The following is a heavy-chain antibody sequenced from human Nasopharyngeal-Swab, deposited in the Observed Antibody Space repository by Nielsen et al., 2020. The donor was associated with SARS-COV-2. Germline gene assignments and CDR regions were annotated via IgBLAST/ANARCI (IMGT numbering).Heavy chain of an antibody. D-gene: IGHD2-21*02. Sequence: SCTVSGGSISSGGYYWSWIRQHPGKGLEWIGYIYYSGSTYYNPSLKSRVTISVDTSKNQSSLKLSSVTAADTAVYYCARDRRGGDGFDYWGQGTLVTVSS. CDR3: ARDRRGGDGFDY. J-gene: IGHJ4*02. CDR2: IYYSGST. V-gene: IGHV4-31*02. CDR1: GGSISSGGYY.